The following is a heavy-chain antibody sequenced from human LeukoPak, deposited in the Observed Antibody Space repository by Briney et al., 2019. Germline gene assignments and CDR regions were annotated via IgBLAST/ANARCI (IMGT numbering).Heavy chain of an antibody. V-gene: IGHV4-4*02. Sequence: SETLSLTCAVSGASISSSNWWSWARQPPGKGLEWIGDIYHAGTTNYNPSLKSRVTISVDNSRNQFSLKLTSVTAADTAVYFCLRIYCSSTSWLYFDYWGQGTLVTVSS. D-gene: IGHD2-2*01. J-gene: IGHJ4*02. CDR1: GASISSSNW. CDR2: IYHAGTT. CDR3: LRIYCSSTSWLYFDY.